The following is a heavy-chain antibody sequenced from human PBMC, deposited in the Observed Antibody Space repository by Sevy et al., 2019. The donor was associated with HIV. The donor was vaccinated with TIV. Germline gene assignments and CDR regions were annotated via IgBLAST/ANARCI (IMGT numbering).Heavy chain of an antibody. D-gene: IGHD6-13*01. J-gene: IGHJ3*02. CDR2: ISSNGDST. Sequence: GGSLRLSCSASGFTFSSYAMHWVRQAPGKGLEYVSAISSNGDSTYYADSVKGRFTISRDNSKNTLYLQMSSLRAEDTAVYYCVKDQRGSSSWPDAFDIWGQGTMVTVSS. CDR3: VKDQRGSSSWPDAFDI. V-gene: IGHV3-64D*06. CDR1: GFTFSSYA.